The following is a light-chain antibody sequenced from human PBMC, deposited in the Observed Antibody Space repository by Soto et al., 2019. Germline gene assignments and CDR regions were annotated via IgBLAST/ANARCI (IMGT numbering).Light chain of an antibody. V-gene: IGKV3-11*01. Sequence: ETVMTQSPATLSASPGERAPLCCRASESVSRNLAWYQQKPGQAPRLLIYDASNRATGIPARFSGSGSGTDFTLTISSLEPEDFAVYYCQQRSNWPPITFGQGTRLEI. CDR2: DAS. CDR3: QQRSNWPPIT. J-gene: IGKJ5*01. CDR1: ESVSRN.